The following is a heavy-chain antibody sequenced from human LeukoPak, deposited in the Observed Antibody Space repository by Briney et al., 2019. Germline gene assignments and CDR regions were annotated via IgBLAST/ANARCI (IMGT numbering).Heavy chain of an antibody. D-gene: IGHD3-16*01. V-gene: IGHV3-7*03. CDR3: ARKEVMPIRYFDY. Sequence: GGSLRLSCAASRFTLSTYWMSWVRQAPGKGLEWVAHIKQDGSQEYYVDSVKGRFTISRDNAKNSLYLQMNSLRAEDTAVYYCARKEVMPIRYFDYWGQGTLVTVST. J-gene: IGHJ4*02. CDR2: IKQDGSQE. CDR1: RFTLSTYW.